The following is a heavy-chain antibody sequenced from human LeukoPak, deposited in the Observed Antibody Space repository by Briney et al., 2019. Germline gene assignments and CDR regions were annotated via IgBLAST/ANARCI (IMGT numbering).Heavy chain of an antibody. CDR1: GFTFDDYG. CDR2: INWNGGST. CDR3: ARDRGSLGSSGPVGY. V-gene: IGHV3-20*04. J-gene: IGHJ4*02. Sequence: GGSLRLSCAASGFTFDDYGMSWVRQAPGKGLEWASGINWNGGSTGYADSVKGRFTISRDNAKNSLYLQMNSLRAEDTALYYCARDRGSLGSSGPVGYWGQGTLVTVSS. D-gene: IGHD3-22*01.